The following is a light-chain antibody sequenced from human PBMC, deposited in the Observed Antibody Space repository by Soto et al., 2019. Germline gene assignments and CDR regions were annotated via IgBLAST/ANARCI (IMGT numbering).Light chain of an antibody. V-gene: IGKV3-15*01. J-gene: IGKJ4*01. CDR3: QQYNDWPLT. CDR1: QSVNSN. Sequence: EKVMTQSPAALSVSPGERATRSCRASQSVNSNLAWYQQKPGQAPRLLLYGASTRATGIPARFSGSASGTEFTLTISILQSEDSAVYYCQQYNDWPLTFGGGNKVEVQ. CDR2: GAS.